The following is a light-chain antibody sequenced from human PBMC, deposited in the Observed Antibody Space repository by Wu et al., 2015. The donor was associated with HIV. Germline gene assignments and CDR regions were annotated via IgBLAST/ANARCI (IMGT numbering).Light chain of an antibody. CDR3: QQYNSYSWT. CDR1: QSVRKY. Sequence: DIQMTQSPSSLSASVGDRVTITCRASQSVRKYVNWFQQKPGKVPKLLIYDASTLRTGVPSRFSGSGSGTEFTLTIISLQPDDFATYYCQQYNSYSWTFGQGTKVEIK. V-gene: IGKV1-16*01. J-gene: IGKJ1*01. CDR2: DAS.